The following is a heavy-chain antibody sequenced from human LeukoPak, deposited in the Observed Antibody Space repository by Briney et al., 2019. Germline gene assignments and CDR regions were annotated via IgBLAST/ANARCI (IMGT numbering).Heavy chain of an antibody. V-gene: IGHV3-30*03. Sequence: GGSLRLSCAASGFTFSSYGMHWVRQAPGKGLEWVAVISYDGSNKYYADSVKGRFTISRDNAKNSLYLQMNSLRAEDTAVYYCARDGDTVLTRGYYYYMDVWGEGTTVTVSS. D-gene: IGHD4-23*01. CDR1: GFTFSSYG. CDR3: ARDGDTVLTRGYYYYMDV. CDR2: ISYDGSNK. J-gene: IGHJ6*03.